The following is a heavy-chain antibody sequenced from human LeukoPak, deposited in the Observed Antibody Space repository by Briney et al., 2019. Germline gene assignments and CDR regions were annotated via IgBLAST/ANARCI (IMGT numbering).Heavy chain of an antibody. D-gene: IGHD1-26*01. CDR1: GFTFSSYG. J-gene: IGHJ4*02. V-gene: IGHV3-33*01. Sequence: GSLRLSCAASGFTFSSYGMHWVRQAPGKGLEWVAVIWYDGSNKYYADSVKGRFTISRDNSKNTLYLQMNSLRAEDTAVYYCAREGAMTNYFDYWGQGTLVTVSS. CDR3: AREGAMTNYFDY. CDR2: IWYDGSNK.